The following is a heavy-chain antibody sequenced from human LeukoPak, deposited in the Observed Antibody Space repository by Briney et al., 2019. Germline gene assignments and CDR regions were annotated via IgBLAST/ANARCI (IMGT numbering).Heavy chain of an antibody. D-gene: IGHD3-10*01. V-gene: IGHV3-23*01. J-gene: IGHJ4*02. CDR3: AKPQDYYGSGSYYYDY. CDR2: ISGSGGST. CDR1: GFTFSSYA. Sequence: PGGSLRLSCAASGFTFSSYAMSWVRQAPGKGLEWVSAISGSGGSTYYADSVKGRFTISRDNSKNTLYLQMNSLRAEDTAVYYCAKPQDYYGSGSYYYDYWGQGTLVTVSS.